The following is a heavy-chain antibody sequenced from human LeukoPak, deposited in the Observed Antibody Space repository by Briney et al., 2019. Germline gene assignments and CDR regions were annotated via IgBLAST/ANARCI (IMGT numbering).Heavy chain of an antibody. D-gene: IGHD3-22*01. CDR2: ISDSTSSK. V-gene: IGHV3-48*02. CDR1: RFTFSSYG. Sequence: GGSLRLSCAASRFTFSSYGMNWVRQAPGKGLEWVSYISDSTSSKYYADSVKGRFTISRDNAKNSLYLQMNSLRDEDTAVYYCARDPYYYDSSGYYSIDYWGQGTLVTVSS. CDR3: ARDPYYYDSSGYYSIDY. J-gene: IGHJ4*02.